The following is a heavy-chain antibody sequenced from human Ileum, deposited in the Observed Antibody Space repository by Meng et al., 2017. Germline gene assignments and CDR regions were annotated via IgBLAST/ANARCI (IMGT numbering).Heavy chain of an antibody. Sequence: QLQLMQWGAGMLKPSETLSLTCNVYGDSFTDYYWNWIRQPPWKGLEWIGEIHYNGSTNYNPSLESRVTISEDTSQKQFSLRLSSVTAADTAVYYCARRIRGGSYLGWGQGTLVTVSS. J-gene: IGHJ4*02. CDR2: IHYNGST. CDR1: GDSFTDYY. V-gene: IGHV4-34*01. D-gene: IGHD1-26*01. CDR3: ARRIRGGSYLG.